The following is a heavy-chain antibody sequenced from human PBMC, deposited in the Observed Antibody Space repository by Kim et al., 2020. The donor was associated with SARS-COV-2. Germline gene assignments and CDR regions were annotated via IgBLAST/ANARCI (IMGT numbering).Heavy chain of an antibody. V-gene: IGHV4-61*01. D-gene: IGHD3-22*01. CDR1: GGSVSSGTYY. Sequence: SETLSLTCTVSGGSVSSGTYYWGWIRQPPGKGLEWIGYIYYSGSTNYNPSLKSRVTISVDTSKNQFSLKLSSVTAADTAVYYCARDLSGPSYYYDSSGYNPWGQGTLGTVSS. CDR2: IYYSGST. J-gene: IGHJ5*02. CDR3: ARDLSGPSYYYDSSGYNP.